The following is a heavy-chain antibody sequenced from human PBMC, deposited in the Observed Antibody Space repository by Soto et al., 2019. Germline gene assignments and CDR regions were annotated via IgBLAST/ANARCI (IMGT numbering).Heavy chain of an antibody. CDR1: GGSISSYY. J-gene: IGHJ6*02. CDR2: VHHSWGS. V-gene: IGHV4-59*08. CDR3: ARQGFGTLQGLVDV. D-gene: IGHD3-10*01. Sequence: QVQLQESGPGLVKPSETLSLSCTVSGGSISSYYWSWFRQSPGKRMEWIGYVHHSWGSSYNPSLQSRVAISLDTSKTQFPLKVTSVAATDTAVYYCARQGFGTLQGLVDVWGQGTTVTVSS.